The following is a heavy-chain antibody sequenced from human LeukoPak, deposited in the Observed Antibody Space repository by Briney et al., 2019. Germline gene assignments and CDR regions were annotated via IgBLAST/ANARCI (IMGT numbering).Heavy chain of an antibody. V-gene: IGHV1-2*02. CDR2: INPNSGGT. D-gene: IGHD3-10*01. CDR3: ARGKVYGSGSYSQHYYYYMDV. Sequence: GASVKVSCKASGYTFTGYYMHWVRQAPGHGLEWMGWINPNSGGTNYAQKFQGRVTTTRDTSISTAYMELSRLRSDDTAVYYCARGKVYGSGSYSQHYYYYMDVWGKGTTVTVSS. CDR1: GYTFTGYY. J-gene: IGHJ6*03.